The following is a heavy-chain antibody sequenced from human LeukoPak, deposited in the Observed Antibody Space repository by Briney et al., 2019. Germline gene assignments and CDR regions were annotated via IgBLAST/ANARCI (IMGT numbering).Heavy chain of an antibody. CDR2: INHSGST. D-gene: IGHD3-16*02. CDR1: GGSFSGYY. CDR3: ARGDHDYVWGSYRSDPSYYYYYYMDV. Sequence: SETLSLTCAVYGGSFSGYYWSWIRQPPGKGLEWIGEINHSGSTNYNPSLKSRVTISVDTSRNQFSLKLSSVTAADTAVYYCARGDHDYVWGSYRSDPSYYYYYYMDVWGKGTTVTVSS. J-gene: IGHJ6*03. V-gene: IGHV4-34*01.